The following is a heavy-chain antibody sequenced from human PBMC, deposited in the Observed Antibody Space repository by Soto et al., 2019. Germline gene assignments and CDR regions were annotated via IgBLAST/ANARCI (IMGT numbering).Heavy chain of an antibody. D-gene: IGHD3-10*01. CDR3: ARITMVRGVIRFDY. Sequence: SETLSLTCTVSGGSISSSSYYWGWIRQPPGKGLEWIGSIYYSGSTYYNPSLKSRVTISVDTSKNHFSLKLSSVTAADTAVYYCARITMVRGVIRFDYWGQGTLVTVSS. J-gene: IGHJ4*02. CDR2: IYYSGST. V-gene: IGHV4-39*01. CDR1: GGSISSSSYY.